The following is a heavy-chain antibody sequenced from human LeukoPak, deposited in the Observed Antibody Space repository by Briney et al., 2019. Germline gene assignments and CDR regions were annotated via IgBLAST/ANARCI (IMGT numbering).Heavy chain of an antibody. Sequence: GSSLKISCTGYGDRITSYWDALVRQMPGKGLEWMGIIFPGDSDTRYSPSIQGQVTISVDRSISTAYLQWSSLKASDTAIYYCARRPLHSQNWLAPWGQGTLVTVSS. CDR1: GDRITSYW. V-gene: IGHV5-51*01. CDR3: ARRPLHSQNWLAP. J-gene: IGHJ5*02. CDR2: IFPGDSDT.